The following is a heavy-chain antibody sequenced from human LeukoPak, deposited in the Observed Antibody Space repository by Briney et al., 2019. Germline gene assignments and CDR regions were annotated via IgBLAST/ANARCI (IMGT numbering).Heavy chain of an antibody. CDR1: GYTFTSYG. CDR2: ISAYNGNT. J-gene: IGHJ4*02. CDR3: ALTDTAMGSPYY. Sequence: ASVKVSCKASGYTFTSYGISWVRQAPGQGLEWMGWISAYNGNTNYAQKLQGRVTMTTDTSTSTAYMELRSLRPDDTAVYYCALTDTAMGSPYYWGQGTLVTVSS. V-gene: IGHV1-18*01. D-gene: IGHD5-18*01.